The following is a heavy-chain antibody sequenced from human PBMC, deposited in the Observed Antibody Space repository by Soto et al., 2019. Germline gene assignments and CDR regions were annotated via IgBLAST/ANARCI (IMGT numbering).Heavy chain of an antibody. D-gene: IGHD4-17*01. V-gene: IGHV1-69*02. Sequence: GASVKVSCKASGGTFSSYTISWVRQAPGQGLEWMGRIIPILGIANYAQKFQGRVTITADKSTSTAYMELSSLRSEDTAVYYCAIHTYLPVTTVTTIDYWGQGTLVTVSS. J-gene: IGHJ4*02. CDR2: IIPILGIA. CDR3: AIHTYLPVTTVTTIDY. CDR1: GGTFSSYT.